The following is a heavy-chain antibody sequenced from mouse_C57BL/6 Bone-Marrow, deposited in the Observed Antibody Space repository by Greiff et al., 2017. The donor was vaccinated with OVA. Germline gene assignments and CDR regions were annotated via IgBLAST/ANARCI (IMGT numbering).Heavy chain of an antibody. V-gene: IGHV1-69*01. J-gene: IGHJ3*01. Sequence: QVQLQQPGAELVMPGASVKLSCKASGYTFTSYWMHWVKQRPGQGLEWIGEIDPSDSYTNYNQKFKGKSTLTVDKSSSTAYMQLSSLTSEDSAVYYCARLEGSSAWFVYWGQGTLVTVSA. CDR2: IDPSDSYT. CDR1: GYTFTSYW. CDR3: ARLEGSSAWFVY.